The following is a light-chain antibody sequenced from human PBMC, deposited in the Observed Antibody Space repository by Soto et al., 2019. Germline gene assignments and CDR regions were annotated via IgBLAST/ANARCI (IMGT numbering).Light chain of an antibody. Sequence: AIQLTQSPSSRSASVGDRVTITCRASQGISSALAWYQQKPGKSPNLLIYDVSSLESGVPSRFSGSGSGTDFTLTISSLQPEAFATYYCQQFNTYPALTFGGGTKVEIK. J-gene: IGKJ4*01. CDR3: QQFNTYPALT. CDR2: DVS. CDR1: QGISSA. V-gene: IGKV1-13*02.